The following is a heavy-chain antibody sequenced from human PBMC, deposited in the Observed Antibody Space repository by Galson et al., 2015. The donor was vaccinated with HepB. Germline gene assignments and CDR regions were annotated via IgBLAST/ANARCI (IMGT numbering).Heavy chain of an antibody. CDR1: GFSLSTSGMC. Sequence: PALVKPTQTLTLTCTFSGFSLSTSGMCVSWIRQPPGKALEWLALIDWDDDKYYSTSLKTRLTISKDTSKNQVVLTMTNMDPVDTATYYCARTRCSGYYSYSYGMDVGGQGTTFTVSS. V-gene: IGHV2-70*01. J-gene: IGHJ6*02. CDR2: IDWDDDK. CDR3: ARTRCSGYYSYSYGMDV. D-gene: IGHD3-22*01.